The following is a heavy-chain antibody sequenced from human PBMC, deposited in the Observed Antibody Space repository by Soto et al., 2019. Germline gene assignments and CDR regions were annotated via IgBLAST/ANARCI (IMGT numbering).Heavy chain of an antibody. Sequence: QVQLQESGPGLVNPSQTLSLTCTVSRASVSSGDYYWSWIRQHPGKGLEWIGYISYTGRTYYSPSLKGRLSISVSTSANNFSLKRRSVTAADTAVYYCARGAYNAGSRYGGIDYWGQETLVTVSS. CDR1: RASVSSGDYY. CDR3: ARGAYNAGSRYGGIDY. J-gene: IGHJ4*02. V-gene: IGHV4-31*03. D-gene: IGHD3-3*01. CDR2: ISYTGRT.